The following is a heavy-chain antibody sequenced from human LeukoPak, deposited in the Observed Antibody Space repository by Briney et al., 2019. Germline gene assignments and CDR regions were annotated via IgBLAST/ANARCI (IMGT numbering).Heavy chain of an antibody. Sequence: PSETLSLTSTVSGGSISSYYWSWIRQPAGKGLEWIGHIYNSGSTNYNPSLKGRVTMSVATSKNQFSLHLSSVTAADTAVYYCARSAFLVTAPGLYYFDYWGQGTLVAVSS. CDR1: GGSISSYY. CDR2: IYNSGST. CDR3: ARSAFLVTAPGLYYFDY. J-gene: IGHJ4*02. D-gene: IGHD6-13*01. V-gene: IGHV4-4*07.